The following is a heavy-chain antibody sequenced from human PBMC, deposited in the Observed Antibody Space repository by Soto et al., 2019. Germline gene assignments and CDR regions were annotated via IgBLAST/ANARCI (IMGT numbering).Heavy chain of an antibody. Sequence: GGSLRLSCAASGFTFSSYAMHWVRQAPGKGLEWVAVISYDGSNKYYADSVKGRFTISRDNSKNTLYLQMNSLRAEDTAVYYCARGDGYCDYWGQGTLVTVSS. CDR2: ISYDGSNK. J-gene: IGHJ4*02. CDR1: GFTFSSYA. V-gene: IGHV3-30-3*01. CDR3: ARGDGYCDY.